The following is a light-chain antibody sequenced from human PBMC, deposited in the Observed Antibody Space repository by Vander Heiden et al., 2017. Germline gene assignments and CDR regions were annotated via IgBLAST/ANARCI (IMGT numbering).Light chain of an antibody. V-gene: IGLV3-21*02. CDR2: EDS. Sequence: YVLTQPPSVSVAPGQTASITCGGNTIGDKNVHWYQQKPGQAPVLVVYEDSHRPSGIPERFSGSNSGNTATLTISWVEGGDEADYYCHVWDSRTDHVVFGGGTKLTVL. CDR3: HVWDSRTDHVV. CDR1: TIGDKN. J-gene: IGLJ2*01.